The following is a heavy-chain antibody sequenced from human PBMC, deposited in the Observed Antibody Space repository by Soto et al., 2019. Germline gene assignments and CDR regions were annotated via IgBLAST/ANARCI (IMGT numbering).Heavy chain of an antibody. J-gene: IGHJ4*02. V-gene: IGHV3-33*01. CDR3: ARVPLGGQYYTDY. D-gene: IGHD3-10*01. Sequence: GGSLRLSCAASGFTFSSYGMHWVRQAPGKGLEWVAVIWYDGSNKYYADSVKGRFTISRDNSKNTLYLQMNSLRAEDTAVYYCARVPLGGQYYTDYWGQGTLVTVSS. CDR2: IWYDGSNK. CDR1: GFTFSSYG.